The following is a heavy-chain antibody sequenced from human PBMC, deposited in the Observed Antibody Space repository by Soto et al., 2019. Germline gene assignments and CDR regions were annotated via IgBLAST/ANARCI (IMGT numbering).Heavy chain of an antibody. D-gene: IGHD3-22*01. CDR1: GFTFSSYA. V-gene: IGHV3-23*01. Sequence: GGSLRLSCAASGFTFSSYAMSWVRQATGKGLEWVSAISGSGGSTYYAGSVKGRFTISRDNSKNTLYLQMNSLRAEDTAVYYCAEAPSVVVISFFDYWGQGTLVTVSS. J-gene: IGHJ4*02. CDR3: AEAPSVVVISFFDY. CDR2: ISGSGGST.